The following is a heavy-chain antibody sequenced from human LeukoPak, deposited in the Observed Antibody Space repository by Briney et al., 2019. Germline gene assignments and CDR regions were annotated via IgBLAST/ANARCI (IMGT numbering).Heavy chain of an antibody. Sequence: SETLSVSCTVSGGSITAGDYHWGWIRQPPGTGLHWVATTWQGASLNSRVTISLDTSKNQFSLKLSSVTAADTAVYYCARARARTTIMAAFDIWGQGTMVTVSS. CDR3: ARARARTTIMAAFDI. V-gene: IGHV4-39*07. CDR1: GGSITAGDYH. D-gene: IGHD2/OR15-2a*01. CDR2: T. J-gene: IGHJ3*02.